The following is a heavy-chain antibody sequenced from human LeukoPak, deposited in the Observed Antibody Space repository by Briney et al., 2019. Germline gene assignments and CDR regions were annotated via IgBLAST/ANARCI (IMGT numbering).Heavy chain of an antibody. V-gene: IGHV1-69*04. CDR1: GGTFSSYA. CDR2: IIPILGIA. Sequence: ASVKVSCKASGGTFSSYAISWVRQAPGQGLEWMGRIIPILGIANYAQKFQGRVTITADKSTSTAYMELSSLRSEDTAVYYCARDRSGYGGSLDWFDPWGQGTLVTVSS. CDR3: ARDRSGYGGSLDWFDP. J-gene: IGHJ5*02. D-gene: IGHD5-12*01.